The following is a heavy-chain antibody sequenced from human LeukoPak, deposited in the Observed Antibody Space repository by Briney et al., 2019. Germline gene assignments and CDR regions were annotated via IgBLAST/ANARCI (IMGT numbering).Heavy chain of an antibody. CDR2: IYHSGST. Sequence: SETLSLTCTVSGYSISSGYYWGWIRQPPGKGLEWIGSIYHSGSTYYNPSLKSRVTISVDTSKNQFSLKLSSVTAADTAVYYCARGGGYYGSGSYGYWGQGISVTVSS. CDR3: ARGGGYYGSGSYGY. D-gene: IGHD3-10*01. V-gene: IGHV4-38-2*02. J-gene: IGHJ4*02. CDR1: GYSISSGYY.